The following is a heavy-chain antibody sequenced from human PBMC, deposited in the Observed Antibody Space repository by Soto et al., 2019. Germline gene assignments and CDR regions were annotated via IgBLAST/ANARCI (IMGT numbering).Heavy chain of an antibody. CDR2: INHSGST. CDR1: GGSFSGYY. J-gene: IGHJ5*02. CDR3: ARGRGRVTIFGVVKWCDP. Sequence: QVQLQQWGAGLLKPSETLSLTCAVYGGSFSGYYWSWIRQPPGKGLEWIGEINHSGSTNYNPSLKSRVTISVDTSKNQFSLKLSSVTAADTAVYDCARGRGRVTIFGVVKWCDPWGQGTLVTVSS. V-gene: IGHV4-34*01. D-gene: IGHD3-3*01.